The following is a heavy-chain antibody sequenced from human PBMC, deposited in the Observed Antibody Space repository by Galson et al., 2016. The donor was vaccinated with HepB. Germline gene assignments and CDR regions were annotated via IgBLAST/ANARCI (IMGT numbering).Heavy chain of an antibody. CDR3: ARSGEPS. CDR1: GFTFSSYW. CDR2: INQDGIEK. Sequence: SLRLSCATSGFTFSSYWMTWVRQAPGKGLECVANINQDGIEKYYVGSVEGRFTISRDNAKKSLYLQMDSLRAEDTAVYYCARSGEPSWGQGTLVTVSS. D-gene: IGHD4-17*01. J-gene: IGHJ5*02. V-gene: IGHV3-7*01.